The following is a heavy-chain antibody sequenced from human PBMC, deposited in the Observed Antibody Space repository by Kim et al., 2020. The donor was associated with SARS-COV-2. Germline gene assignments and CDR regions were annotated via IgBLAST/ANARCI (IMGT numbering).Heavy chain of an antibody. CDR2: INARGSNV. CDR3: ARARQPSNYIALDV. J-gene: IGHJ6*02. CDR1: GFTFSDHY. Sequence: GGSLRLSCRASGFTFSDHYMTWIRQAAGKALECISYINARGSNVYYADSVKGRFTISRDNADNSLYLQMDGLRAEDTAVYYFARARQPSNYIALDVWG. V-gene: IGHV3-11*04. D-gene: IGHD2-2*01.